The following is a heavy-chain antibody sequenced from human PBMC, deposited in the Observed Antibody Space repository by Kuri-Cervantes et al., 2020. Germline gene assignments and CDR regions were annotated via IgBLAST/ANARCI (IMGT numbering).Heavy chain of an antibody. CDR2: INPNSGGT. D-gene: IGHD2-8*01. CDR3: ARDLAIVLMVYAITPYYFDY. V-gene: IGHV1-2*02. CDR1: GYTFTGYY. Sequence: ASVKVSCKASGYTFTGYYMHWVRQAPGQGLEWMGWINPNSGGTNYAQKFQGRVTMTRDTFISTAYMELRSLRSDDTAVYYCARDLAIVLMVYAITPYYFDYWGQGTLVTVSS. J-gene: IGHJ4*02.